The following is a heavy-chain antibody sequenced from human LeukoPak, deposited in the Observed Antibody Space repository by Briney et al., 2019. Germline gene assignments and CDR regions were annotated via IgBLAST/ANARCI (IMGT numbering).Heavy chain of an antibody. CDR2: ISSSSSYI. J-gene: IGHJ4*02. Sequence: PGGSLRLSCAASGFTFSSCSMNWVRQAPGKGLEWVSSISSSSSYIYYADSVKGRSTISRDNAKNSLYLQMNSLRAEDTAVYYCARDPGSLDSNSIPDYWGQGTLVTVSS. D-gene: IGHD4-11*01. V-gene: IGHV3-21*01. CDR1: GFTFSSCS. CDR3: ARDPGSLDSNSIPDY.